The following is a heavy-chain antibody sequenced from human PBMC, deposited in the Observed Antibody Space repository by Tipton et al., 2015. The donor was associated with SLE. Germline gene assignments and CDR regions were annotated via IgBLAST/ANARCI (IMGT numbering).Heavy chain of an antibody. J-gene: IGHJ4*02. CDR2: MSYDGNKE. CDR1: GFTFTNYA. Sequence: SLRLSCAASGFTFTNYAMHWVRRAPGKGLEWVAVMSYDGNKENYADSVRGRFTISRDNSKNSLYVVMNSLRAEDTALDYCAKDLARDCSGGSCYVLVYWGQGILVTVSS. V-gene: IGHV3-30*18. D-gene: IGHD2-15*01. CDR3: AKDLARDCSGGSCYVLVY.